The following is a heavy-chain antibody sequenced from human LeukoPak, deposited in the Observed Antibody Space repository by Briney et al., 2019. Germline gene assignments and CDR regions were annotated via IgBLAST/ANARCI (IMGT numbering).Heavy chain of an antibody. CDR3: ARLAPQYMPSPPYNWYFDL. J-gene: IGHJ2*01. CDR2: IYTSGST. V-gene: IGHV4-61*02. CDR1: GGSISSGSYY. D-gene: IGHD2-2*01. Sequence: SQTLSLTCTVSGGSISSGSYYWSWIRQPAGKGLEWIGRIYTSGSTNYNPSLKSRVTISVDTSKNQFSLKLSSVTAADTAVYYCARLAPQYMPSPPYNWYFDLWGRGTLVTVSS.